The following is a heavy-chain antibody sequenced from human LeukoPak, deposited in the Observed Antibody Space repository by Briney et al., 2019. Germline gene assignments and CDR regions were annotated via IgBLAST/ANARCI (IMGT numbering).Heavy chain of an antibody. D-gene: IGHD3-3*01. CDR2: ISGSGGST. J-gene: IGHJ4*02. V-gene: IGHV3-23*01. Sequence: GGSLRLSCSASGFTFTSYAMSWVRQAPGKGLEWVSAISGSGGSTYYADSVKGRFTISRDNSKNTLYLQMNSLRAEDTAVYYCAKDELEGRQPLDYWGQGTLVTVSS. CDR3: AKDELEGRQPLDY. CDR1: GFTFTSYA.